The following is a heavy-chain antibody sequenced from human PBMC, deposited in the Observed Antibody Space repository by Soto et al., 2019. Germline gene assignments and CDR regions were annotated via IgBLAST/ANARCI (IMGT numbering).Heavy chain of an antibody. CDR3: ARDDYPYYDDSSGYHFDY. CDR2: ICYDGSNK. Sequence: FLRLSWAASGFTFSSYGMQWVRQAPSQGLEWVAVICYDGSNKYYADSVKGRFTISRDNAKNSLYLQMNSLRAEDTAVYYCARDDYPYYDDSSGYHFDYWGQGALVTVSS. CDR1: GFTFSSYG. D-gene: IGHD3-22*01. V-gene: IGHV3-33*01. J-gene: IGHJ4*02.